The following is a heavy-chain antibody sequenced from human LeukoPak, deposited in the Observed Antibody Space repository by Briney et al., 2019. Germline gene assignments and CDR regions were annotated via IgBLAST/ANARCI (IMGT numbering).Heavy chain of an antibody. V-gene: IGHV3-7*01. CDR1: GFTFSSYW. CDR2: IKQDGSEK. Sequence: QSGGSLRLSCAASGFTFSSYWMSWVRQAPGKGLEWVANIKQDGSEKYYVDSVKGRFTISRDNAKNSLYLQMNSLRAEDTAVYYCARDAYYYDSSGYFPPSYFDYWGQGTLVTVSS. J-gene: IGHJ4*02. D-gene: IGHD3-22*01. CDR3: ARDAYYYDSSGYFPPSYFDY.